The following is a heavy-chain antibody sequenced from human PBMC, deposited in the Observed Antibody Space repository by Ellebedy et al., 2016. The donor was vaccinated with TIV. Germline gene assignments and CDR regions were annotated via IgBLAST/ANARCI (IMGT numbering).Heavy chain of an antibody. J-gene: IGHJ4*02. CDR2: IKSKTDGGAA. CDR3: TTVYRYNYDSV. V-gene: IGHV3-15*01. CDR1: GFTFSNAW. Sequence: GESLKISCAASGFTFSNAWMNWVRQAPGKGLEWVGRIKSKTDGGAADYAAPVKGRFTTSRDDSKNTLYLQTNSLKTEDTAVYFCTTVYRYNYDSVWGQGTLVTVSS. D-gene: IGHD5-18*01.